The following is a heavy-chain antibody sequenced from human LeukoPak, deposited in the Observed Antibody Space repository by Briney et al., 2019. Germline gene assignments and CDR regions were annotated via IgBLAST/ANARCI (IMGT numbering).Heavy chain of an antibody. V-gene: IGHV3-23*01. J-gene: IGHJ4*02. Sequence: GGSLRLSCAASGFTFSSYAMSWVRQAPGKGLEWVSAISGNGGNTYYADSVKGRFTISRDNSKNTLYLQMNSLRAEDTAVYYCAKGMITRDIVVVVAATPLFFDYWGQGTLVTVSS. CDR2: ISGNGGNT. CDR1: GFTFSSYA. D-gene: IGHD2-15*01. CDR3: AKGMITRDIVVVVAATPLFFDY.